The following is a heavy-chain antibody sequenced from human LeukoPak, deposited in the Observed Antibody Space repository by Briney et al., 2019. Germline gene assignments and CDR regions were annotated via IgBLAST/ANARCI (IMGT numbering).Heavy chain of an antibody. V-gene: IGHV4-39*01. Sequence: PSETLSLTCTVSGGSISSSSYYWGWIRQPPGKGLEWIGSIYYSGSTYYNPSLKSRVTISVDTSKNQFSLKLSSVTAADTAVHYCARSSGSGQWYWGQGTLVTVSS. CDR3: ARSSGSGQWY. J-gene: IGHJ4*02. CDR1: GGSISSSSYY. D-gene: IGHD1-26*01. CDR2: IYYSGST.